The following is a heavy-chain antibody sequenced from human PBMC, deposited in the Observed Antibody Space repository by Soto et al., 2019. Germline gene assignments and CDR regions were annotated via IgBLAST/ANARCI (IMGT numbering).Heavy chain of an antibody. V-gene: IGHV3-23*01. J-gene: IGHJ6*02. CDR3: TAPRDEYGSGVSWFTYGMDI. CDR2: LDGAGGST. D-gene: IGHD3-10*01. CDR1: GFTFSDYA. Sequence: GGSLRLSCLASGFTFSDYAMTWVRHVPGRGLEWVASLDGAGGSTYYADSVRGRFTISRDNSQNTLFLQMKRLTVDDTAIYYCTAPRDEYGSGVSWFTYGMDIWGQGTTVTVSS.